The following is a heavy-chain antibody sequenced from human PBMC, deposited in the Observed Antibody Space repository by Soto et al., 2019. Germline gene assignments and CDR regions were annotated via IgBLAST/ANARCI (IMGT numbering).Heavy chain of an antibody. CDR3: ARGDYGDYAQPNWFDP. CDR1: GFTFSSYA. J-gene: IGHJ5*02. CDR2: ISYDGSNK. V-gene: IGHV3-30-3*01. Sequence: LRLSCAASGFTFSSYAMHWVRQAPGKGLEWVAVISYDGSNKYYADSVKGRFTISRDNSKNTLYLQMNSLRAEDTAVYYCARGDYGDYAQPNWFDPWGQGTLVTVSS. D-gene: IGHD4-17*01.